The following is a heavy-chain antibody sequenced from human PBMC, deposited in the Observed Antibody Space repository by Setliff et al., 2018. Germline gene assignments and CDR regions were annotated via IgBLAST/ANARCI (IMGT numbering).Heavy chain of an antibody. J-gene: IGHJ5*02. D-gene: IGHD3-10*01. CDR1: GGSISSGDYY. CDR2: IYYSGST. V-gene: IGHV4-30-4*08. Sequence: PSETLSLTCTVSGGSISSGDYYWSWIRQPPGKGLEWIGYIYYSGSTYYNPSLKSRVTISVDTSKNQFSLKLSSVTAADTAVYYCATRMPDYYGSGGNWFDPWGQGTLVT. CDR3: ATRMPDYYGSGGNWFDP.